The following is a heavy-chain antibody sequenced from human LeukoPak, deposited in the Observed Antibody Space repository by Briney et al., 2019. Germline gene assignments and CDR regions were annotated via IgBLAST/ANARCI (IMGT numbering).Heavy chain of an antibody. J-gene: IGHJ4*02. Sequence: GGSLRLSCAASGFTFDDYAMHWVRQAPGKGLEWVSLISWDGGSTYYADSVKGRFAISRDNSKNSLYLQMNSLRAEDTALYYCAKAAYCGGDCYPEEYYFDYWGQGTLVTVSS. D-gene: IGHD2-21*02. V-gene: IGHV3-43D*04. CDR3: AKAAYCGGDCYPEEYYFDY. CDR2: ISWDGGST. CDR1: GFTFDDYA.